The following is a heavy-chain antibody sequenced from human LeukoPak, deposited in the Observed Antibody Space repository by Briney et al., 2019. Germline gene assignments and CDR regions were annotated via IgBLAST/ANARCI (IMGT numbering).Heavy chain of an antibody. Sequence: TGGSLRLSCAASGLIFSDYYMSWIRQAPGKGLEWVSFISSSGSSIYYADSVKGRFTISRDNAKNSLYLQMNSLRVEDTAVYYCARVQATYYFDYWGQGTLVTVSS. CDR1: GLIFSDYY. D-gene: IGHD1-1*01. V-gene: IGHV3-11*04. CDR3: ARVQATYYFDY. J-gene: IGHJ4*02. CDR2: ISSSGSSI.